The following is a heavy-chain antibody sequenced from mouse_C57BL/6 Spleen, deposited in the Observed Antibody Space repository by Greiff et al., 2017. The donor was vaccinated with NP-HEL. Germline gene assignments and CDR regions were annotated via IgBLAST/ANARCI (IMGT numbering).Heavy chain of an antibody. CDR2: IDPSDSYT. V-gene: IGHV1-69*01. CDR3: GAMDY. CDR1: GYTFTSYW. Sequence: QVQLQQPGAELVMPGASVKLSCKASGYTFTSYWMHWVKQRPGPGLEWIGEIDPSDSYTNYNQKFKGKSTLTVDKSSSTAYMQLSSLTSEDSAVYYCGAMDYWGQGTSVTVSS. J-gene: IGHJ4*01.